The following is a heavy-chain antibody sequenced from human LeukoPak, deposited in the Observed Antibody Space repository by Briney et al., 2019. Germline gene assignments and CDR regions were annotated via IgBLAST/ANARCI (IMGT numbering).Heavy chain of an antibody. Sequence: PAETLSLTCTVSGDPVNSGAYYWSWLRQPAGKEPEWIGRIYPLETTNYNPSLKSRFAISVDTSKNHFSLKLSSVTAADTAVYYCAREIVAGLGVSFDIWGQGTMVTVSS. CDR1: GDPVNSGAYY. CDR3: AREIVAGLGVSFDI. V-gene: IGHV4-61*02. J-gene: IGHJ3*02. CDR2: IYPLETT. D-gene: IGHD6-19*01.